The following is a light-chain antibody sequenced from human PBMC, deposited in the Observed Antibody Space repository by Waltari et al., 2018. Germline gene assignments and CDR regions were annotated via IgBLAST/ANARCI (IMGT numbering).Light chain of an antibody. CDR3: GTWDSSLSGAV. Sequence: QSVLTQPPSVSAAPGQRVTISCSGGSSNIGNNYVSWYRQFPGTAPKLLIYEVSERPSGIPVRFAGSKSGTSATLDITGLQAGDEADDYCGTWDSSLSGAVFGGGTHLTVL. V-gene: IGLV1-51*02. CDR1: SSNIGNNY. CDR2: EVS. J-gene: IGLJ7*01.